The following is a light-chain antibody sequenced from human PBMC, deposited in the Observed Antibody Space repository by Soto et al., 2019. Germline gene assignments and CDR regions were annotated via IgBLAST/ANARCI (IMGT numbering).Light chain of an antibody. CDR2: DAS. CDR3: QHYNYWPYT. Sequence: EIVLPQSHHTLSLSPGERATLXSRASQSVRSERLAWYQQKRGQAPTLLIFDASSRASGTPERFSGSGSGTDFTLTISRLEPEDFAVYYCQHYNYWPYTFGQGTKVDIK. CDR1: QSVRSER. V-gene: IGKV3D-20*02. J-gene: IGKJ2*01.